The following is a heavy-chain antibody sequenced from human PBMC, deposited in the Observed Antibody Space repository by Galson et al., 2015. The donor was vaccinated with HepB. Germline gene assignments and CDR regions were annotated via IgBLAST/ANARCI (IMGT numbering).Heavy chain of an antibody. J-gene: IGHJ4*02. V-gene: IGHV3-23*01. CDR2: ISSGGDLS. D-gene: IGHD6-19*01. Sequence: SLRLSCAASGFNFSGYAMRWVRRAPGKGLQWLSSISSGGDLSRYAHSVKGRVTISSDNSKSALSLQMNSLTADDTSVYYCAKDVVADSGWSSDYWGQGTLVTVSS. CDR1: GFNFSGYA. CDR3: AKDVVADSGWSSDY.